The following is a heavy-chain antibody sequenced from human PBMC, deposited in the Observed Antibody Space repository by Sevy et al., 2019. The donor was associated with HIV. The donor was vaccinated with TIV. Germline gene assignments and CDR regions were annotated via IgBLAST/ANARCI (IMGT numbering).Heavy chain of an antibody. J-gene: IGHJ4*02. CDR2: LSFGCGEI. D-gene: IGHD2-8*01. V-gene: IGHV3-23*01. CDR1: GFTFSKYS. Sequence: GGSLRLSCAASGFTFSKYSMSWVRQPPGKGLEWVSTLSFGCGEINYENSVKGRFTISRDNSKSSVYLQMNNLRPEDSAVYYCVSEGCTKRQDYWGQGTLVTVSS. CDR3: VSEGCTKRQDY.